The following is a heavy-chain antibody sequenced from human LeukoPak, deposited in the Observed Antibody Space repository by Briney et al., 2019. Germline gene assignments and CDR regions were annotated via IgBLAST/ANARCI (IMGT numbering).Heavy chain of an antibody. D-gene: IGHD2-2*03. J-gene: IGHJ2*01. V-gene: IGHV4-30-2*01. CDR2: IYHSGST. Sequence: TSSETLSLTCAVSGGSISSGGYSWSWIRQPPGKGLEWIVYIYHSGSTYYNPSLKSRVTISVDRSKNQFSLKLSSVTAADTAVYYCASMATGYCSSTSCGDWYFDLWGRGTLVTVSS. CDR1: GGSISSGGYS. CDR3: ASMATGYCSSTSCGDWYFDL.